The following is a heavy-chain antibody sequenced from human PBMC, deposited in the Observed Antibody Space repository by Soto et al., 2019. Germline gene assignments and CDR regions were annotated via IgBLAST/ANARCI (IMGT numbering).Heavy chain of an antibody. Sequence: GSLLLSCGASGFTFSNYYMSGIRQAPGKGLEWVSYISSTGRTIYYADSVKGRFTVSRDNAQNSLSLKLNSLRVEGTAVYYCARSYSSGWEFDYWGQGTQVTVSS. V-gene: IGHV3-11*01. CDR2: ISSTGRTI. D-gene: IGHD6-19*01. J-gene: IGHJ4*02. CDR1: GFTFSNYY. CDR3: ARSYSSGWEFDY.